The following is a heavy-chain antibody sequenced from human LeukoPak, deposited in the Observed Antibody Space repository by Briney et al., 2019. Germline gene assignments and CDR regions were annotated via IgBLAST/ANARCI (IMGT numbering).Heavy chain of an antibody. Sequence: PSETLSLTCTVSGGSISSYYWSWLRQPPGKGLEWIGYIYYSGSTNYNPSLKSRVTISVDTSKNQFSLKLSSVTAADTAVYYCARFPSRDGYYDSSGYYLWGQGTLVTVSS. CDR3: ARFPSRDGYYDSSGYYL. CDR2: IYYSGST. D-gene: IGHD3-22*01. J-gene: IGHJ4*02. CDR1: GGSISSYY. V-gene: IGHV4-59*08.